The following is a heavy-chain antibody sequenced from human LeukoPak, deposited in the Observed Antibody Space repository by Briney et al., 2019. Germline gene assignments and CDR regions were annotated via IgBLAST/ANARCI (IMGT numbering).Heavy chain of an antibody. Sequence: SETLSLTCTVSGGSISSGGYYWSWIRQHPGKGLEWIGYIYYSGSTYYNPSLRSRVTISVDTSKNQFSLKLSSVTAADTAVYYCARQSTYWDPYDYWGQGTLVTVSS. V-gene: IGHV4-31*03. CDR2: IYYSGST. CDR1: GGSISSGGYY. D-gene: IGHD2-21*01. CDR3: ARQSTYWDPYDY. J-gene: IGHJ4*02.